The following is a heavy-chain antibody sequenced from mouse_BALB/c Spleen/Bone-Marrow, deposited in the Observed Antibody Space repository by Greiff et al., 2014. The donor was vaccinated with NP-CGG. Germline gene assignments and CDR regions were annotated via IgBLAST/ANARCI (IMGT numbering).Heavy chain of an antibody. Sequence: VQLKESGGGLVQPGGSRKLSCAASGFTFSDYGMAWVRQAPGKGPEWVAFISNLAYSIYYADTLTGRFTISRENAKNTLYLEMSSLRSEDTAMYYCAREGGAMDYWGQGTSVTVSS. V-gene: IGHV5-15*02. J-gene: IGHJ4*01. CDR2: ISNLAYSI. CDR1: GFTFSDYG. CDR3: AREGGAMDY.